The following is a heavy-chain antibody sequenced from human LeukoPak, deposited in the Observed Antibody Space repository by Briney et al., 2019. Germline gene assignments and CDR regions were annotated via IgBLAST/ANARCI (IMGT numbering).Heavy chain of an antibody. D-gene: IGHD4-17*01. V-gene: IGHV3-48*03. CDR1: GFTFSSYE. CDR2: ISSSGSTK. CDR3: AIDYGDYVRGFDY. J-gene: IGHJ4*02. Sequence: GGSLRLSCAASGFTFSSYEMNWVRQAPGKGLEWVSHISSSGSTKYYADSMKGRFTISRDNAKNSLYLQMNSLRAEDTAVYHCAIDYGDYVRGFDYCGQGTLVTVSS.